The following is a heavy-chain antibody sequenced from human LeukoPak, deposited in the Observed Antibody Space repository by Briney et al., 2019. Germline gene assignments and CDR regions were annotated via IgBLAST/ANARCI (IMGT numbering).Heavy chain of an antibody. CDR3: AKAWWQLVNYMDV. CDR1: GFTFSSYG. V-gene: IGHV3-30*18. Sequence: GGSLRLSCAASGFTFSSYGMHWVRQAPGKGLEWVAVISYDGSNKYYADSVKGRFTISRDNSKNTLYLQMNSLRAEDTAVYYCAKAWWQLVNYMDVWGKGTKVTVSS. D-gene: IGHD6-6*01. CDR2: ISYDGSNK. J-gene: IGHJ6*03.